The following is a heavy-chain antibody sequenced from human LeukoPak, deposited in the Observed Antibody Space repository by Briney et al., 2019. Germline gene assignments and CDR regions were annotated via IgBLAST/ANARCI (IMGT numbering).Heavy chain of an antibody. V-gene: IGHV3-33*01. CDR1: GFTFSSYG. CDR3: ARDDALGDNALDI. J-gene: IGHJ3*02. Sequence: GGSLRLSCAASGFTFSSYGMHWVRKAPGKGLEGVAVILNDGSQEKYADSVKGRFTISRDNSKNTLFLQMNSLRAEDTAVYYCARDDALGDNALDIWGQGTMVTVSS. CDR2: ILNDGSQE. D-gene: IGHD3-16*01.